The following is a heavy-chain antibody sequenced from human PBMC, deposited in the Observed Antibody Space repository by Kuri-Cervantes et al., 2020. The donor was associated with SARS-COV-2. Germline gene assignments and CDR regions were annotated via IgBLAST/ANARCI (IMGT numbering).Heavy chain of an antibody. Sequence: LSLTCAASGFTFSSYAMHWVRQAPGKGLEWVAVISYDGSNKYYADSVKGRFTISRDNSKNTLYLQMNSLRAEDTAVYYCAREESIAALVDYWGQGTLVTVSS. J-gene: IGHJ4*02. CDR3: AREESIAALVDY. D-gene: IGHD6-6*01. CDR1: GFTFSSYA. V-gene: IGHV3-30-3*01. CDR2: ISYDGSNK.